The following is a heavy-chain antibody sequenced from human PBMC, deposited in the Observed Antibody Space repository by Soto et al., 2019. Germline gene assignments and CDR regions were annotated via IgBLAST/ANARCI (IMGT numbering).Heavy chain of an antibody. D-gene: IGHD1-7*01. CDR3: TRSTNWNYEYDFDY. Sequence: SGPTLVNPKHTLILTCAFSGFSLSRKGMSVSWIRQPPGKALEFLALIDWEEEKFYSPSLRTRLTVSKDTSKSQVVLTLTNVDPVDTATYYCTRSTNWNYEYDFDYWGQGTLVTVSS. J-gene: IGHJ4*02. V-gene: IGHV2-70*01. CDR2: IDWEEEK. CDR1: GFSLSRKGMS.